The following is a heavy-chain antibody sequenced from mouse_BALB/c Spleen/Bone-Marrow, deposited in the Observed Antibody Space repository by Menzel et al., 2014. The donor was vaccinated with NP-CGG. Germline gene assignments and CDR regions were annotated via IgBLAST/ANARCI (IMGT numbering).Heavy chain of an antibody. V-gene: IGHV4-1*02. CDR1: GFDFRRYW. CDR3: ARLGYYGYFDY. Sequence: DVHLVESGGGLVQPGGSLKLSCAASGFDFRRYWMSWVRQAPGKGLEWIGEINPDSSTINYAPSLKDKSIISRDNAKNTLYLQMGKVRSEDTALYYCARLGYYGYFDYWGQGTTLTVSS. D-gene: IGHD2-3*01. J-gene: IGHJ2*01. CDR2: INPDSSTI.